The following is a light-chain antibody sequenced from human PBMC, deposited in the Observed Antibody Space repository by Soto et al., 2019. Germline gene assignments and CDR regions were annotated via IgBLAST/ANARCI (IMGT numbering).Light chain of an antibody. Sequence: EIVLTQSPATLSLSPGERATLSCRASQTVSNFLAWYQQKPGQVPRLLIYDASNRATDIPARFSGSGSGTDFTLTISSLEPEDFAVYYCQQYGSSSYTFGQGTRLEIK. J-gene: IGKJ2*01. V-gene: IGKV3-11*01. CDR1: QTVSNF. CDR3: QQYGSSSYT. CDR2: DAS.